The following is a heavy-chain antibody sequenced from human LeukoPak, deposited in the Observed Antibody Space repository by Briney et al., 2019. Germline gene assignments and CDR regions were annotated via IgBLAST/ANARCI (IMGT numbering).Heavy chain of an antibody. Sequence: SETLSLTCTVSGGSISSYYWSWIRQPPGKGLEWIGYIYYSGSTYYNPSLKSRVTISVDTSKNQFSLKLSSVTAADTAVYYCASSVSGYGDYWGQGTLVTVSS. V-gene: IGHV4-59*01. CDR2: IYYSGST. D-gene: IGHD5-12*01. CDR3: ASSVSGYGDY. J-gene: IGHJ4*02. CDR1: GGSISSYY.